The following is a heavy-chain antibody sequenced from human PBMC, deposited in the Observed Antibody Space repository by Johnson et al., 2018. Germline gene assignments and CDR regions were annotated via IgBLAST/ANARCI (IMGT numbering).Heavy chain of an antibody. CDR1: GFTFSSYS. J-gene: IGHJ6*02. CDR2: IWYDGSNK. D-gene: IGHD1-26*01. Sequence: QVQLVESGGGLVKPGGSLRLSCAASGFTFSSYSMNWVRQAPGKGLEWVAVIWYDGSNKYYADSVKGRFTISRDNSKNTLYLQMNSLRAEDTAVYYCARAGVIVGATADYYGMDVWGQGTTVTVSS. CDR3: ARAGVIVGATADYYGMDV. V-gene: IGHV3-33*08.